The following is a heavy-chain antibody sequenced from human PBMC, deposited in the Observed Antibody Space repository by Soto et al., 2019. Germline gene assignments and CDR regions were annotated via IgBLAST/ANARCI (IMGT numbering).Heavy chain of an antibody. Sequence: GGSLRLSCAASGFTFSSYGMHWVRQAPGKGLEWVAVISYDGSNKYYADSVKGRFTISRDNSKNTLYLQMNSLRAEDTAVYYCAKDSRFAIAGNNYFDYWGKGTLVTVSS. D-gene: IGHD2-15*01. V-gene: IGHV3-30*18. CDR1: GFTFSSYG. J-gene: IGHJ4*02. CDR2: ISYDGSNK. CDR3: AKDSRFAIAGNNYFDY.